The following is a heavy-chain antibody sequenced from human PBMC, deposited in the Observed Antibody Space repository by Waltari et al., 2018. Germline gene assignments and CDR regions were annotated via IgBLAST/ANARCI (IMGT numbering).Heavy chain of an antibody. CDR2: ISPDGSDI. CDR1: GFTFSSYA. V-gene: IGHV3-30*04. J-gene: IGHJ4*02. D-gene: IGHD4-17*01. CDR3: ARDGGDYYFDY. Sequence: QAQLVESGGSVVQPGRSLRVSCAASGFTFSSYAMTWVRQAPGKGLEWVTGISPDGSDIYDADSVKGRFTISRDNSKNTLYLQMHSLKAEDTAVYYCARDGGDYYFDYWGQGTLVTVSS.